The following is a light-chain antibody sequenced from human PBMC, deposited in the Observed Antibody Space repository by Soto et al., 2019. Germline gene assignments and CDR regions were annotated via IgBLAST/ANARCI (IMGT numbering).Light chain of an antibody. J-gene: IGKJ1*01. CDR1: QSINSIY. V-gene: IGKV3-20*01. CDR2: GAS. CDR3: QQYGSSRWT. Sequence: EIVLTQSPGTLSLSPGERATLSCRASQSINSIYLAWYQQKPGQAPKLLIHGASNRATDIPDRFSGSGSGTDFTLTFSRLEPEVFAVYYCQQYGSSRWTFGQGTTVEIK.